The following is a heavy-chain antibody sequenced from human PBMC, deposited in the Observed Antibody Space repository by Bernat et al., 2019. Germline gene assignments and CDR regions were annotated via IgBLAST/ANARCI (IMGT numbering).Heavy chain of an antibody. CDR3: ARSTKRAPYYYDTNGYYYDY. J-gene: IGHJ4*02. CDR2: IYYSGST. V-gene: IGHV4-39*01. Sequence: QLQLQESGPGLVKPSETLSLTCTVSGGSISTSSYYWGWIRQPPGKGLEWIGSIYYSGSTYYNASLQSRVTISVDTSKNQFSLKLSSVTAADTAVYYCARSTKRAPYYYDTNGYYYDYWGQGTLVTVSS. CDR1: GGSISTSSYY. D-gene: IGHD3-22*01.